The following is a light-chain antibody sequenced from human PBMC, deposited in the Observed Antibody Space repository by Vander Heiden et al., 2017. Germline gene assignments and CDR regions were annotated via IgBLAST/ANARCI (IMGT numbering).Light chain of an antibody. J-gene: IGLJ2*01. CDR1: SSDVGGYNY. Sequence: QSALTQPASVSGSPGQSITISCPGTSSDVGGYNYVSWYQQHPGKAPKLSIDDVVKRPSGVSNRFSGSKSGNTASLTISGLQAEAEADYYCCSYTTSTTRIFGGGTMLTVL. CDR2: DVV. CDR3: CSYTTSTTRI. V-gene: IGLV2-14*01.